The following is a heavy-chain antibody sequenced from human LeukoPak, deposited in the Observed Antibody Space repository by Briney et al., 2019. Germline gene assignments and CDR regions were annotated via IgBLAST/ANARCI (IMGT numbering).Heavy chain of an antibody. CDR3: TTDYYDSVGYSSYY. D-gene: IGHD3-22*01. J-gene: IGHJ4*02. CDR1: GFTFSKAW. V-gene: IGHV3-15*01. CDR2: IKSEAYGGTT. Sequence: GGSLRLSCEASGFTFSKAWMSWVRQAPGRGLEWVGRIKSEAYGGTTDYAAPVSGRFTISRDDLRNTLYLQMNGLKAEDTAVYYCTTDYYDSVGYSSYYWGQGTLVTVSS.